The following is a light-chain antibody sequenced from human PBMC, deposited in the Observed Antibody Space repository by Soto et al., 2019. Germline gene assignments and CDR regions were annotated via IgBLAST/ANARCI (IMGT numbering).Light chain of an antibody. V-gene: IGKV1-5*01. Sequence: DIQMTQSPSTLSASVGDRVTITCRASQSISSWLAWYQQKPGKAPKLLIYDASSLESGVPSRFSGSGSVTEFTLTISSLQPDDFATYYCQQYNSCPLTFGGGTKVDIK. CDR1: QSISSW. J-gene: IGKJ4*01. CDR3: QQYNSCPLT. CDR2: DAS.